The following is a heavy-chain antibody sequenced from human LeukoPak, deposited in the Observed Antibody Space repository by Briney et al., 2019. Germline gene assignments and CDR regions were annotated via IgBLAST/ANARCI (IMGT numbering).Heavy chain of an antibody. V-gene: IGHV4-39*07. J-gene: IGHJ4*02. CDR3: AREGGPYRPLDY. CDR2: IYHSGST. CDR1: AGSISSSSYY. Sequence: SETLSLTCTVSAGSISSSSYYWGWIRQPPGKGLEWIGTIYHSGSTYYNPSLKSRVTISVDTSKNQFSLKLTSVTAADTAVYYCAREGGPYRPLDYSGQGTLVTVSS.